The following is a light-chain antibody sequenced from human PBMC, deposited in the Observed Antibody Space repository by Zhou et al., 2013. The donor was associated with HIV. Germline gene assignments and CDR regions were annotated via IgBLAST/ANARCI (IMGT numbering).Light chain of an antibody. V-gene: IGKV1-39*01. Sequence: DIQMTQSPSSLSASVGDRVTITCRASQGISSYLAWYQQKPGKAPKLLIYATSSLQGGVPSRFSGSGSGTDFTLTISSLQREDFATYYCQESYSTSRGTWTFGQGTKVEIK. CDR3: QESYSTSRGTWT. J-gene: IGKJ1*01. CDR1: QGISSY. CDR2: ATS.